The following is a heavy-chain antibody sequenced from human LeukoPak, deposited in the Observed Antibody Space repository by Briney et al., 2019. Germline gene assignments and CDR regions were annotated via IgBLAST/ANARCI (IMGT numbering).Heavy chain of an antibody. D-gene: IGHD3-10*01. V-gene: IGHV3-23*01. Sequence: PGGSLRLSCAASGFTFSSYAMSWVRQAPGKGLEWVSAISGSGGSTYYADSVKGRFTISRDNAKNSLYLQMNSLRAEDTALYYCAKDMSLYYYGSGSYNSAFDIWGQGTMVTVSS. CDR2: ISGSGGST. J-gene: IGHJ3*02. CDR1: GFTFSSYA. CDR3: AKDMSLYYYGSGSYNSAFDI.